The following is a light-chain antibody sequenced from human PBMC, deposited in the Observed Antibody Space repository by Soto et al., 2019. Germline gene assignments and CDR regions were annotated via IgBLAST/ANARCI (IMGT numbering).Light chain of an antibody. CDR1: QSVSGNY. CDR2: GAS. Sequence: ENVLTQSPGTLSLSPGERATLSCRASQSVSGNYLAWYQHKPGQAPRLLIYGASSRATGIADRFSGSGSGTDFPLTISRLEPEDFAVYYCRQYGSSPLPGGSPLPFGGGTKVEIK. J-gene: IGKJ4*01. V-gene: IGKV3-20*01. CDR3: RQYGSSPLPGGSPLP.